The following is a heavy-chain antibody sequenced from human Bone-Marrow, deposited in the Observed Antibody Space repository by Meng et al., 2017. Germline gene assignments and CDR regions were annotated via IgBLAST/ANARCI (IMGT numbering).Heavy chain of an antibody. D-gene: IGHD6-19*01. V-gene: IGHV3-53*01. CDR2: IYSGGST. J-gene: IGHJ4*02. CDR1: GFTVSSNY. Sequence: GGSLRLSCAASGFTVSSNYMSWVRQAPGKGLEWVSVIYSGGSTYYADSVKGRFTISRDNGKNSLYLQMNSLRAEDTATYYCTSSAWYKFDYWGQGTLVTVSS. CDR3: TSSAWYKFDY.